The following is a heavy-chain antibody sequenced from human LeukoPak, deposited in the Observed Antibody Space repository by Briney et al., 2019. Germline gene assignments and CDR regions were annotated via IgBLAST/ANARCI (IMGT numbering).Heavy chain of an antibody. Sequence: ASVKVSCKASGYTFTGYYMHWVRQAPGQGLEWMGIINPSGGSTSYAQKFQGRVTMTRDTSTGTVYMELSSLRSEDTAVYYCARDWSPRMVVVPAATYYYYYGMDVWGQGTTVTVSS. CDR1: GYTFTGYY. D-gene: IGHD2-2*01. V-gene: IGHV1-46*01. J-gene: IGHJ6*02. CDR3: ARDWSPRMVVVPAATYYYYYGMDV. CDR2: INPSGGST.